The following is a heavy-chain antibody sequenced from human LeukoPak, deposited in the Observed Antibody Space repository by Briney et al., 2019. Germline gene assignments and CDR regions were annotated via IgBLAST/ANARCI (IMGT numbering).Heavy chain of an antibody. CDR1: GGSFSGYY. Sequence: SETLSLTCAVYGGSFSGYYWSWIRQPPGKGLEWIGEINHSGSTNYNPSLKSRVTISVDTSKNQFSLKLSSVTAADTAVYYCARRWWVQLWLPSYNWFDPWGQGTLVTVSS. D-gene: IGHD5-18*01. CDR2: INHSGST. J-gene: IGHJ5*02. CDR3: ARRWWVQLWLPSYNWFDP. V-gene: IGHV4-34*01.